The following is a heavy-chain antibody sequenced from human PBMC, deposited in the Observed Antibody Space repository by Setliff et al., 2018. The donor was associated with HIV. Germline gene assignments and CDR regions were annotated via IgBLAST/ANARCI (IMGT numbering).Heavy chain of an antibody. J-gene: IGHJ4*02. D-gene: IGHD6-19*01. CDR1: DYTFTTYW. V-gene: IGHV5-51*01. Sequence: GESLKISCKAVDYTFTTYWIGWVRQMPGEGLEWMGIIYPEDSNIKYNPSFQNQVTISADKSISTAYLQVHNLKASDTATYYCARGPPGSSIGWYVGYWGQGTLVTVSS. CDR3: ARGPPGSSIGWYVGY. CDR2: IYPEDSNI.